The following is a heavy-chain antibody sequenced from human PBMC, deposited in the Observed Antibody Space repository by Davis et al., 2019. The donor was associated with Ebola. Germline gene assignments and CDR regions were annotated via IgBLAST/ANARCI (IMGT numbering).Heavy chain of an antibody. D-gene: IGHD1-7*01. V-gene: IGHV3-21*04. CDR3: AKGILGGTYFFDS. CDR1: GFTFSSYS. Sequence: GGSLRLSCAASGFTFSSYSMNWVRQAPGKGLEWVSSISSSSSYIYYADSVKGRFSISRDNSKNSLYLQMNSLRTEDTALYYCAKGILGGTYFFDSWGQGTLVTVSS. CDR2: ISSSSSYI. J-gene: IGHJ4*02.